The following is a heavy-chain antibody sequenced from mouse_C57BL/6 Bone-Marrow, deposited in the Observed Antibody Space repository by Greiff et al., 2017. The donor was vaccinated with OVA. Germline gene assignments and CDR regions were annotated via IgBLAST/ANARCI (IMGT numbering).Heavy chain of an antibody. Sequence: QVQLKQPGAELVMPGASVKLSCKASGYTFTSYWMHWVKQRPGQGLEWIGEIDPSDSYTNYNQKFKGKSTLTVDKSSSTAYMQLSSLSSEDYAVYCCAREAPDYYAMDYWGQGTSVTVSS. V-gene: IGHV1-69*01. CDR2: IDPSDSYT. CDR3: AREAPDYYAMDY. CDR1: GYTFTSYW. J-gene: IGHJ4*01.